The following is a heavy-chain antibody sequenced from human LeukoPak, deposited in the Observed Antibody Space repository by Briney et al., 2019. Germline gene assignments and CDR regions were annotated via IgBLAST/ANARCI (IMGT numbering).Heavy chain of an antibody. CDR1: GVTFSDYY. D-gene: IGHD4-17*01. CDR3: ARAGESTANYYYYGMDV. J-gene: IGHJ6*02. V-gene: IGHV3-11*01. Sequence: GGSLRLSCAASGVTFSDYYMSWIRHAPGKGLEWVSYISSSGSTIYYADSQKGRFTISRDNAKNSLYLQMNSLRAEDTAVYYCARAGESTANYYYYGMDVWGQGTTVTVSS. CDR2: ISSSGSTI.